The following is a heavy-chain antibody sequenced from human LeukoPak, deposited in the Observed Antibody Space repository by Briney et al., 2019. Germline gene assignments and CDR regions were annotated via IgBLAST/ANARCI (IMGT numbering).Heavy chain of an antibody. V-gene: IGHV3-23*01. J-gene: IGHJ4*02. D-gene: IGHD4-23*01. Sequence: GGSLRLSCAASGFTFSSYGMSWVRQAPGKGLEWVSALSRSGGDTYYADSVKGRFTISRDNSKNTLYLQMNSLRAEDTAVYYCAKRSDYGGNSNYFDFWGRGTLVTVSS. CDR2: LSRSGGDT. CDR3: AKRSDYGGNSNYFDF. CDR1: GFTFSSYG.